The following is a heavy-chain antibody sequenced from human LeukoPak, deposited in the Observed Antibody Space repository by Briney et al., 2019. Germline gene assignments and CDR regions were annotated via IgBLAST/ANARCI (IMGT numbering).Heavy chain of an antibody. Sequence: PSETLSLTCAVYGGSFSGYYWSWIRQPPGKGLEWIGEINHSGSTNYNPSLKSRVTISVDTSKNQFSLKLSSVTAADTAVYYCARAEAAMVTYYFDYWGQGTLVTASS. J-gene: IGHJ4*02. CDR2: INHSGST. D-gene: IGHD5-18*01. CDR3: ARAEAAMVTYYFDY. V-gene: IGHV4-34*01. CDR1: GGSFSGYY.